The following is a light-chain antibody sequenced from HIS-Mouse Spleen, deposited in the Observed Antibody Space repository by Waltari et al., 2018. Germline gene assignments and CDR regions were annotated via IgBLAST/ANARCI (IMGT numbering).Light chain of an antibody. CDR2: KAS. J-gene: IGKJ2*01. Sequence: DIQMTQSHSTLSASVGDRVTITCRASQSISSWLAWYQQKPGKAPKLLIYKASSLESGVPSRFSRSGSGTEFTLTISSLQPDDFATYYCQQYNSYSMYTFGQGTKLEIK. CDR3: QQYNSYSMYT. V-gene: IGKV1-5*03. CDR1: QSISSW.